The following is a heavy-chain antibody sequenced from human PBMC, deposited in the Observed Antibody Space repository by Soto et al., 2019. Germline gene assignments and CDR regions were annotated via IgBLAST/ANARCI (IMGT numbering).Heavy chain of an antibody. Sequence: GGSLRLFCVTSGFTFSDYWMTSVHQAQAQGLEWVRTIKPDGRDEYRGSSGAGIYIMSRNNVKNPLDLQMYSLRTEDTAVYYCARGRGAYYKNNDFFDYWGQGALVTVSS. CDR3: ARGRGAYYKNNDFFDY. V-gene: IGHV3-7*03. CDR1: GFTFSDYW. D-gene: IGHD3-10*01. J-gene: IGHJ4*02. CDR2: IKPDGRDE.